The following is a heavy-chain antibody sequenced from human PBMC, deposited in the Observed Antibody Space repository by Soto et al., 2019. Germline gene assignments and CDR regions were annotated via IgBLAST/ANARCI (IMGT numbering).Heavy chain of an antibody. V-gene: IGHV4-34*01. Sequence: SETLSLTCAVYGGSFSDYYWTWIRQSPGKGLEWIGEINLNGYTKYSPSLQSRVTLSVDTTRKQVSLRLRSVTAADTAVYYCARGPWDNSAYYFFDQWGQGTRVT. D-gene: IGHD3-22*01. CDR2: INLNGYT. CDR3: ARGPWDNSAYYFFDQ. J-gene: IGHJ4*02. CDR1: GGSFSDYY.